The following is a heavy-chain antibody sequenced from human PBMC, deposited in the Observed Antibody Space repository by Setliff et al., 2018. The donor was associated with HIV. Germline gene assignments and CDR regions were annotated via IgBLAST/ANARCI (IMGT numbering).Heavy chain of an antibody. CDR3: ARAPPSNWALIDADMAREIDS. Sequence: ASVKVSCKASGYTFTSYYMHWVRQAPGQGLEWMGIINPSGGSTSYAQKFQGRVTMTRDTSTSTVYMELSSLRSEDTAVYYCARAPPSNWALIDADMAREIDSWGQGTLVTVSS. D-gene: IGHD7-27*01. CDR2: INPSGGST. J-gene: IGHJ4*02. V-gene: IGHV1-46*01. CDR1: GYTFTSYY.